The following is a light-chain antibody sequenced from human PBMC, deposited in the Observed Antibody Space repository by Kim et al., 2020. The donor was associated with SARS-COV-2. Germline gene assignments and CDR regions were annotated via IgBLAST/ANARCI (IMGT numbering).Light chain of an antibody. CDR3: QQYGSSPYT. Sequence: EIVLTQSPGTLSLSPGERATLSCRASQSVNNNYLAWYQQKPGQAPRLLIYGASNRSTGIPDKFSGSGSGTDFTLTISRLEPEDFAVYYCQQYGSSPYTFGQGTKLEI. V-gene: IGKV3-20*01. CDR2: GAS. CDR1: QSVNNNY. J-gene: IGKJ2*01.